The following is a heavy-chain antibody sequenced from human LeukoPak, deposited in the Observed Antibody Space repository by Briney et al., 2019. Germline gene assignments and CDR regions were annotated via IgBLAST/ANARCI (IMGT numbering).Heavy chain of an antibody. D-gene: IGHD6-13*01. CDR2: ISSSGSTI. J-gene: IGHJ4*02. CDR3: ARDRSSSFDY. Sequence: GGSLRLSCAASGVTFSDYYMSWIRQAPGKGLEWVSYISSSGSTIYYAASVNGRFTISRDNAKNSLYLHMNSLRAEDTAVYYCARDRSSSFDYWGQGTLVTVSS. V-gene: IGHV3-11*01. CDR1: GVTFSDYY.